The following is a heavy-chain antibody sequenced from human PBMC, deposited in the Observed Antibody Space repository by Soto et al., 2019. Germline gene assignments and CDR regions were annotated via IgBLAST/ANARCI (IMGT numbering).Heavy chain of an antibody. CDR2: INHSGST. CDR3: ARGPEGYSSPRFRYFDY. Sequence: SETLSLTCAVYGGSFSGYYCSWIRQPPGKGLEWIGEINHSGSTNYNPSLKSRVTISVDTSKNQFSLKLSSVTAADTAVYYCARGPEGYSSPRFRYFDYWGQGTLVTVSS. V-gene: IGHV4-34*01. CDR1: GGSFSGYY. D-gene: IGHD2-15*01. J-gene: IGHJ4*02.